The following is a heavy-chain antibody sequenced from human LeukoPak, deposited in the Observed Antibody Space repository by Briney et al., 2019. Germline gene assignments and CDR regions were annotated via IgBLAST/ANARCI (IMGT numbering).Heavy chain of an antibody. V-gene: IGHV3-23*01. Sequence: PGGSLRLSCAASGSTFSSYAMSWVRQAPGKGLEWVSTISGSGGSTYYADSVKGRFTISRDNSKNTLYLQMNSLRAEDAALYYCANNHGGGSNSPLNWFDPWGQGTLVTVSS. CDR3: ANNHGGGSNSPLNWFDP. D-gene: IGHD1-26*01. J-gene: IGHJ5*02. CDR1: GSTFSSYA. CDR2: ISGSGGST.